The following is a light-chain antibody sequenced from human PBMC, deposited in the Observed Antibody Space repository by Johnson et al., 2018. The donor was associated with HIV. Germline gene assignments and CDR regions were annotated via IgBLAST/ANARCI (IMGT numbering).Light chain of an antibody. CDR1: SSNIGNNY. V-gene: IGLV1-51*01. CDR3: GTWDSSLSAGV. Sequence: QSALTQPPSVSAAPGQTVTISCSGSSSNIGNNYVSWYQQLPGTAPKLLIYDNNKRPSGIPDRFSGSKSGTSATLGITGLQTGDEADYYCGTWDSSLSAGVFGPGTKASVL. CDR2: DNN. J-gene: IGLJ1*01.